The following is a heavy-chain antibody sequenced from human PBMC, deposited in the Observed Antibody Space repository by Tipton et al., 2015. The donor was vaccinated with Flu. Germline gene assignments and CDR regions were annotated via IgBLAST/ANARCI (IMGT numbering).Heavy chain of an antibody. V-gene: IGHV4-39*01. CDR3: ATKEVSYCSGGSCYSYYFDY. D-gene: IGHD2-15*01. J-gene: IGHJ4*02. CDR1: GGSISSSSYY. Sequence: TLSLTCTVSGGSISSSSYYWGWIRQPPGKGLEWIGSIYYSGSTYYNPSLKSRVTISVDTSKNQFSLKLSSVTAADTAVYYCATKEVSYCSGGSCYSYYFDYWGQGQWSPSLQ. CDR2: IYYSGST.